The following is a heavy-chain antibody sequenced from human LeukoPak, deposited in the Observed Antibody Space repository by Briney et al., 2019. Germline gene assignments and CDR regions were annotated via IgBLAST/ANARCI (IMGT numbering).Heavy chain of an antibody. CDR1: GFTFSSYA. V-gene: IGHV3-30-3*01. CDR3: ALEGPSDNFDY. CDR2: ISYDGSNK. Sequence: GGSLRLSCAASGFTFSSYAMHWVRQAPGKGLEWVAVISYDGSNKYYADSVKGRFTISRDNSKNTLYLQMNSQRAEDTAVYYCALEGPSDNFDYWGQGTLVTVPS. J-gene: IGHJ4*02.